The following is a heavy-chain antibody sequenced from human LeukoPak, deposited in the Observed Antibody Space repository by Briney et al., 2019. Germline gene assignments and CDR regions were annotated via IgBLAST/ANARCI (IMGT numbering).Heavy chain of an antibody. J-gene: IGHJ4*02. Sequence: GASVKVSCKASGGTFISYAISWVRQAPGQGLEWMGGIIPIFGTANYAQKFQGRVTITADKSTSTAYMELSSLRSEDTAVYYCASGLSSIEMATIVWGQGTLVTVSS. V-gene: IGHV1-69*06. CDR3: ASGLSSIEMATIV. CDR2: IIPIFGTA. CDR1: GGTFISYA. D-gene: IGHD5-24*01.